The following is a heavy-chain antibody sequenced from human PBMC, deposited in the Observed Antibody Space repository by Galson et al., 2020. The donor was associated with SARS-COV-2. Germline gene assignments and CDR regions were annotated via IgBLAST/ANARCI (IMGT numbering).Heavy chain of an antibody. V-gene: IGHV3-21*01. D-gene: IGHD2-2*01. Sequence: KIGESLKISCAASGFTFSSYSMNWVRQAPGKGLECVLSISSSSSYIYYADSVKGRFTISRDNAKNSLYLQMNSLSAEDTAVYYCARGGVRGAAMHYWGQGTLVTVSS. CDR1: GFTFSSYS. CDR3: ARGGVRGAAMHY. CDR2: ISSSSSYI. J-gene: IGHJ4*02.